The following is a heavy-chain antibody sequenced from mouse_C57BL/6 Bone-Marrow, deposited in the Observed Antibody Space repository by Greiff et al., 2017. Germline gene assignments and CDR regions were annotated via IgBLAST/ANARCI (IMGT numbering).Heavy chain of an antibody. D-gene: IGHD2-5*01. J-gene: IGHJ1*03. Sequence: LVESGAELVKPGASVKMSCKASGYTFTSYWITWVKQRPGQGLEWIGDIYPGSGSTNYNEKFKRKATLTVDTSSSTAYMQLSSLTSEDSAVYYCARPYYSNYWYFDVWGTGTTVTVSS. CDR3: ARPYYSNYWYFDV. CDR2: IYPGSGST. CDR1: GYTFTSYW. V-gene: IGHV1-55*01.